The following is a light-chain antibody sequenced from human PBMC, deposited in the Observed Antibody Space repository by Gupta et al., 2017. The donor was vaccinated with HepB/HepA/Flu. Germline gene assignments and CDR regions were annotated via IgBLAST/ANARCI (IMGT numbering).Light chain of an antibody. CDR2: GAS. CDR1: QSVSSY. V-gene: IGKV3-11*01. Sequence: EIVLTHSPATLPFSSGERATLSCRASQSVSSYLAWYQQKPGQAPRLLIYGASNRAPGIPARFSGSGSETDFTLTISSLEPEDLAVYYCQQRSDWPLTFGGGTKVEIK. J-gene: IGKJ4*01. CDR3: QQRSDWPLT.